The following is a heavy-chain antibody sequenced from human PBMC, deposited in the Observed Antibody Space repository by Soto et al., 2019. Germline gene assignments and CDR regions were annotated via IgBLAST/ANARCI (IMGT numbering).Heavy chain of an antibody. J-gene: IGHJ3*02. CDR3: VRVLKSIGWDNYVCDI. CDR2: IDTYGSAT. V-gene: IGHV3-74*01. Sequence: WGSLRLSCAASGFSLSVYWMHWVRQAPRKGLAWVSRIDTYGSATKYADSVEGRFSISKDNAENTLYLQMNNLRADDTAVYYCVRVLKSIGWDNYVCDIWGQGTMVTVSS. CDR1: GFSLSVYW. D-gene: IGHD6-19*01.